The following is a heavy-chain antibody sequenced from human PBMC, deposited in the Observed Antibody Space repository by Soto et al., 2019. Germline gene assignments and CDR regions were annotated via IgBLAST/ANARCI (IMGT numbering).Heavy chain of an antibody. D-gene: IGHD4-17*01. CDR2: ISWDGGST. V-gene: IGHV3-43*01. CDR3: AKGLDYGDLYYYYYGMDV. J-gene: IGHJ6*02. CDR1: GFTFDDYT. Sequence: GGSLRLSCAASGFTFDDYTMHWVRQAPGKGLEWVSLISWDGGSTYYADSVKGRFTISRDNSKNSLYLQMNSLRTEDTALYYCAKGLDYGDLYYYYYGMDVWGQGTTVTVSS.